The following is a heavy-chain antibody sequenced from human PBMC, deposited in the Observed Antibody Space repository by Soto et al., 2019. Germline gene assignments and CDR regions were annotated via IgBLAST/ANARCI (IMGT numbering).Heavy chain of an antibody. V-gene: IGHV4-4*02. CDR3: ARIGPRIFGVVRNNWFDP. CDR1: GGSISSSNW. J-gene: IGHJ5*02. D-gene: IGHD3-3*01. Sequence: QVQLQESGPGLVKPSGTLSLTCAVSGGSISSSNWWSWVRQPPGKGLEWIGEIYHSGSTNYNPSLKSRVTISVDKSKNQFARKLSAVTAADTAVYYGARIGPRIFGVVRNNWFDPWGQGTLVTVSS. CDR2: IYHSGST.